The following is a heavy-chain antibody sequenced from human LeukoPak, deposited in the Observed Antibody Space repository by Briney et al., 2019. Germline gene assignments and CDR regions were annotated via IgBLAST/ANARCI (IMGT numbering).Heavy chain of an antibody. Sequence: ASVEVSCKASGYAFTGYYMHWVRQAPGQGPEWMGWINPNSGGTNYAQKFQGRVTMTRDTSISTAYMELSRLRSDDTAVYYCARGYCSGGSCYLVYWGQGTLVTVSS. CDR2: INPNSGGT. CDR3: ARGYCSGGSCYLVY. D-gene: IGHD2-15*01. J-gene: IGHJ4*02. V-gene: IGHV1-2*02. CDR1: GYAFTGYY.